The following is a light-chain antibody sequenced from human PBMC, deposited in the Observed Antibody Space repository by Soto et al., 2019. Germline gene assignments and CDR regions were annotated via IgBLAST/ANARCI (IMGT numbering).Light chain of an antibody. J-gene: IGLJ7*01. Sequence: QSVLTQPPSASGTPGQMVTISCSGSSSNIGSNYVYWYQQLPGTAPKLLIYTNNQRPSGVPDRFSGSKSGTSASLAISGLRSEDEADYYCAAWDDSLSGAVFGGGTQLTVL. V-gene: IGLV1-47*01. CDR2: TNN. CDR1: SSNIGSNY. CDR3: AAWDDSLSGAV.